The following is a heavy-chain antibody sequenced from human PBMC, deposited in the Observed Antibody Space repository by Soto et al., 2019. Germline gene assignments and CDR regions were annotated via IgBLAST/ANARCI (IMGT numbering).Heavy chain of an antibody. V-gene: IGHV4-61*01. J-gene: IGHJ4*02. CDR3: ARDKGGGDGDFDY. Sequence: QVQLQESGPGLVKPSETLSLTCTVSGGSVSSASYYWSWIRQPPGKGLEWIGYIYYSGSTNYNPSLKSRVTISVDTSKNQFSLRLSSVTAADTAVYYCARDKGGGDGDFDYWGQGTLVTVSS. D-gene: IGHD2-21*01. CDR1: GGSVSSASYY. CDR2: IYYSGST.